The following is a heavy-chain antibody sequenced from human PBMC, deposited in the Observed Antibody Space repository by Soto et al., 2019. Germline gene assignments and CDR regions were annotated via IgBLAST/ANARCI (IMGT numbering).Heavy chain of an antibody. CDR1: GFSLSNVRMG. V-gene: IGHV2-26*01. D-gene: IGHD2-8*01. Sequence: QVTLKESGPVLVKPTETLTLTCTVSGFSLSNVRMGVSWIRQPPGKAPEWLAHIFSNDEKSISTSLKSRLTLPKATTKSKVVLTLTTMDPADTATYYCTRIRAEMSLGMQFYFDVWGQGTLVTVSS. CDR3: TRIRAEMSLGMQFYFDV. J-gene: IGHJ4*02. CDR2: IFSNDEK.